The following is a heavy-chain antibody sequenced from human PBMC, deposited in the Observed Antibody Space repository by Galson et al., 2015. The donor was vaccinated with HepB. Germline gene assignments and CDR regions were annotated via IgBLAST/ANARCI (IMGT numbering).Heavy chain of an antibody. J-gene: IGHJ4*02. CDR1: GGTFSSYA. CDR2: IIPILGIA. V-gene: IGHV1-69*04. Sequence: SVKVSCKASGGTFSSYAISWVRQAPGQGLEWMGRIIPILGIANYAQKFQGRVTITADKSTSTAYMELSSLRSEDTAVYYCARGGGGAYCSSTSCYAWGQGTLVTVSS. CDR3: ARGGGGAYCSSTSCYA. D-gene: IGHD2-2*01.